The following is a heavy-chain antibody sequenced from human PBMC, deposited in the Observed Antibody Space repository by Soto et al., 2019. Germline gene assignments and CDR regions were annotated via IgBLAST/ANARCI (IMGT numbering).Heavy chain of an antibody. Sequence: ASVKVSCKASGYTFTGYDMHWVRQAPGQGREWMGWINPNSGGTNYGQKLQGRVTMTTDTSISTVYMELRSLRSDDTAVYYCARDSAYYYDSSAAGNFQHWGQGTLVNVSS. CDR3: ARDSAYYYDSSAAGNFQH. CDR2: INPNSGGT. V-gene: IGHV1-2*02. CDR1: GYTFTGYD. J-gene: IGHJ1*01. D-gene: IGHD3-22*01.